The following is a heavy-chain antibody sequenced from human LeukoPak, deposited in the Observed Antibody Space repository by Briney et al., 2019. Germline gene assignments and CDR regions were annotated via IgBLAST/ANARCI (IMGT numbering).Heavy chain of an antibody. CDR2: INPNSGGT. D-gene: IGHD2-2*02. CDR1: GYTFTGYY. J-gene: IGHJ4*02. V-gene: IGHV1-2*02. Sequence: ASVKVSFKASGYTFTGYYMHWVRQAPGQGLEWMGWINPNSGGTNYAQKFQGRVTMTRDTSISTAYMELSRLRSDDTAVYYCARAHCSSTSCHITLDYWGQGTLVTVSS. CDR3: ARAHCSSTSCHITLDY.